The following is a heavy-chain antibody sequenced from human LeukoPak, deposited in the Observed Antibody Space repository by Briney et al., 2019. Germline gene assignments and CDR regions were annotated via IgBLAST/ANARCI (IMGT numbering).Heavy chain of an antibody. Sequence: GGSLRLSCAASGFTFSSYAMHWVRQAPGKGLEWVAVISYDGSNKYYADSVKGRFTISRDNSKNTLYLQMNSLRAEDTAVYYCATLSSSSPVGYWGQGTLVTVSS. CDR1: GFTFSSYA. J-gene: IGHJ4*02. CDR2: ISYDGSNK. V-gene: IGHV3-30-3*01. CDR3: ATLSSSSPVGY. D-gene: IGHD6-13*01.